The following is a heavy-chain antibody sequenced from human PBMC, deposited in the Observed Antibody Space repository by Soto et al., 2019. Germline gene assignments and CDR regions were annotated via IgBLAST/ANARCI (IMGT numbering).Heavy chain of an antibody. Sequence: ASVKVSCKASGYTFTSYGISWVRQAPGQGLEWMGWISAYNGNTNYAQKLQGRVTMTTDTSTSTAYMELRSLRSDDTAVYYCARDQWSIAARRWWFDPWGQGTLVTVSS. CDR2: ISAYNGNT. CDR1: GYTFTSYG. V-gene: IGHV1-18*01. D-gene: IGHD6-6*01. J-gene: IGHJ5*02. CDR3: ARDQWSIAARRWWFDP.